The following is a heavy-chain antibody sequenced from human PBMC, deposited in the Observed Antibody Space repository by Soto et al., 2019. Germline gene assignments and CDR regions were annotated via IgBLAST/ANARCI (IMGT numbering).Heavy chain of an antibody. D-gene: IGHD3-10*01. CDR3: AKYGSGSYQMGYGMDV. CDR1: GFTFSSYS. V-gene: IGHV3-21*01. J-gene: IGHJ6*02. Sequence: GGSLRLSCAASGFTFSSYSMNWVRQAPGKGLEWVSSISSSSSYIYYADSVKGRFTISRDNSKNTLYLQMNSLRAEDTAVYYCAKYGSGSYQMGYGMDVWGQGTTVTVSS. CDR2: ISSSSSYI.